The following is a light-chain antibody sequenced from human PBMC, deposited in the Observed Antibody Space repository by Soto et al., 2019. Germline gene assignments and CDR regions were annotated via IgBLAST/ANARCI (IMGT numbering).Light chain of an antibody. CDR3: YSYAGTYTFV. CDR1: ANDVGGHNY. V-gene: IGLV2-11*01. J-gene: IGLJ1*01. Sequence: QSALTQPRLVSGSPGQSATISCTGTANDVGGHNYVSWYQQHPGEAPKLLIYDVTERPSGVPDRFSGSKSGNTASLTISGLQTEDEVDYYCYSYAGTYTFVFGTGTKLTVL. CDR2: DVT.